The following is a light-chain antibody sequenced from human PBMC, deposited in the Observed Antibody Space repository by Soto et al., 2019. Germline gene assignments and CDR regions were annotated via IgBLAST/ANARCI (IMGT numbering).Light chain of an antibody. J-gene: IGKJ2*01. V-gene: IGKV1-27*01. CDR3: QKYNSAPLT. CDR2: AAS. Sequence: DIQMTQSRSSLSASVGDRVTITCRASQGSSNYLAWYQQKPGKVPKLLIYAASTLQSGVPSRFSGSGSGTDFTLTISSLQPEDVATYSCQKYNSAPLTFGQRTKLEIK. CDR1: QGSSNY.